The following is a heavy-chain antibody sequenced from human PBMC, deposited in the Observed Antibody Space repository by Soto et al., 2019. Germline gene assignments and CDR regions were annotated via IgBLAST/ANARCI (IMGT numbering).Heavy chain of an antibody. J-gene: IGHJ6*02. CDR1: GFTFDYYA. CDR2: ISWNSGSI. V-gene: IGHV3-9*01. CDR3: AKXRAFWSGLYYYYYGMDV. Sequence: GGSLRLSCAASGFTFDYYAMHWVRQAPGKGLGWVSGISWNSGSIGYADSVKGRFTISRDNAKNSLYLQMNSLRAEDTALYYCAKXRAFWSGLYYYYYGMDVWGQGTTVTVSS. D-gene: IGHD3-3*01.